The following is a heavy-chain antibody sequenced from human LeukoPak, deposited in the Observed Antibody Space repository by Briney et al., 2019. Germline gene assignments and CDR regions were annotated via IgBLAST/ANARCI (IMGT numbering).Heavy chain of an antibody. CDR3: AKYARSRVFYGSGSYLFYFDY. Sequence: GGSLRLSCAASGFTFSSYGMHWVRQAPGKGLEWLSGISPRGGGTYYADSVKGRFTISRDNSKNTLYLQMNSLRAEDTAVYYCAKYARSRVFYGSGSYLFYFDYWGQGTLVTVSS. J-gene: IGHJ4*02. D-gene: IGHD3-10*01. CDR1: GFTFSSYG. V-gene: IGHV3-23*01. CDR2: ISPRGGGT.